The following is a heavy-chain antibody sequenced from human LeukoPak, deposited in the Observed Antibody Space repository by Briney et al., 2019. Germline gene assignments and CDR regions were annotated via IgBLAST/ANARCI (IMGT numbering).Heavy chain of an antibody. J-gene: IGHJ4*02. CDR2: IYDSGST. V-gene: IGHV4-31*03. D-gene: IGHD6-13*01. CDR3: ARHIGAGTFDY. CDR1: GGSISSGDNY. Sequence: PSETLSLTCTVSGGSISSGDNYWSWIRQHPGKGLEWIGYIYDSGSTYYNPSLKSRVTISVETSKNQFSLKLNSVTAADTAVYYCARHIGAGTFDYWGQGTLVTVSS.